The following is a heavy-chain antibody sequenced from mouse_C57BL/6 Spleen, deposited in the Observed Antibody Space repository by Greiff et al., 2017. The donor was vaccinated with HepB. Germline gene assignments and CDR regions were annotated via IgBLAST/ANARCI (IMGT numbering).Heavy chain of an antibody. D-gene: IGHD2-3*01. CDR3: ARDGYYGGYYAMDY. Sequence: QVQLLQSGTDLVKPGASVKLSCKASGFTFSSYWMHWVQQTPGQGLEWIGNINTSNGGTNYNEKLTSKATLTVDKSSSTAYLQLSSLTSEDSAVYYCARDGYYGGYYAMDYWGQGTSVTVSS. CDR2: INTSNGGT. J-gene: IGHJ4*01. V-gene: IGHV1-53*01. CDR1: GFTFSSYW.